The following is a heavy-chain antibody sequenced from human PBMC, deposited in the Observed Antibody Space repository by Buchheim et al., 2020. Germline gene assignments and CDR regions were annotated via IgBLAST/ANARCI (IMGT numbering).Heavy chain of an antibody. Sequence: EVQLVESGGGLVKPGGSLRLSCAASGFTFSNAWMSWVRQAPGKGLEWVGRIKSKTDGGTTDYAAPVKGRFTISRDDSKNTLYLQMNSLRAEDTAVYYCARDWRSYYYFDYWGQGTL. V-gene: IGHV3-15*01. CDR3: ARDWRSYYYFDY. D-gene: IGHD3-16*01. J-gene: IGHJ4*02. CDR1: GFTFSNAW. CDR2: IKSKTDGGTT.